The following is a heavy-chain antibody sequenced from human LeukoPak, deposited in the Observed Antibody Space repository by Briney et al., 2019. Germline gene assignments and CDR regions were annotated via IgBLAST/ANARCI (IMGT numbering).Heavy chain of an antibody. Sequence: SETLSLTCTGSGGSMKNYYWIWIRQSPGKGLAWIGYIYYSGSTNYNPSLKSRVTISVDTSKNQFSLKLNSVTAADTAVYYCARAGYCSSTSCQWVPLVWGQGTTVTVSS. J-gene: IGHJ6*02. CDR3: ARAGYCSSTSCQWVPLV. CDR1: GGSMKNYY. D-gene: IGHD2-2*03. CDR2: IYYSGST. V-gene: IGHV4-59*01.